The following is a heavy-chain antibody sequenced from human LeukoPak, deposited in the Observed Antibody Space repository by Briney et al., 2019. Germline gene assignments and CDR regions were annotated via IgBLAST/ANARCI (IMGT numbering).Heavy chain of an antibody. CDR2: IYYSGST. J-gene: IGHJ6*02. Sequence: SETLSLTCTVSGGSISSSSYYWGWIRQPPGKGLEWIGSIYYSGSTYYNPSLKSRVTISVDTSKNQFSLKLSSVTAADTAVYYCARKGSYKGSSWWRYYYYYGMDVWGQGTTVTVSS. CDR3: ARKGSYKGSSWWRYYYYYGMDV. D-gene: IGHD6-13*01. CDR1: GGSISSSSYY. V-gene: IGHV4-39*07.